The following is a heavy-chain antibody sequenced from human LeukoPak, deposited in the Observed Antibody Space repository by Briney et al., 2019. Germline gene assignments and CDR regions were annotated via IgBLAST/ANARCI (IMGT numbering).Heavy chain of an antibody. CDR2: INHSGST. J-gene: IGHJ5*02. D-gene: IGHD6-19*01. CDR3: ARGLRYSSGWYHL. CDR1: GGSFSGYY. V-gene: IGHV4-34*01. Sequence: SETLSLTCAVYGGSFSGYYWSWIRQPPGKGLEWTGEINHSGSTNYNPSLKSRVTISVDTSKNQFSLKLSSVTAADTAVYYCARGLRYSSGWYHLWGQGTLVTVSS.